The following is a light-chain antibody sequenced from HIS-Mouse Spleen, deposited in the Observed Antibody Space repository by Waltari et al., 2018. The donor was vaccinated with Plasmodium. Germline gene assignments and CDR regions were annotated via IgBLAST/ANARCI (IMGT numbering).Light chain of an antibody. V-gene: IGLV2-23*03. CDR1: SSDVGSSNL. CDR2: EGS. Sequence: SPGQSITISCTGTSSDVGSSNLVSWYQQHPGKAPKLMIYEGSKRPSGVSNRFSGSKSGNTVSLTFSGLQAEDEADYYCCSYAGSSTFVFGGGTKLTVL. J-gene: IGLJ3*02. CDR3: CSYAGSSTFV.